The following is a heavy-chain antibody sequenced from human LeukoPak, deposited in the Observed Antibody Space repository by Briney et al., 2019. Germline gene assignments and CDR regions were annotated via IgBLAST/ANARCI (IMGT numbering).Heavy chain of an antibody. J-gene: IGHJ4*02. V-gene: IGHV3-48*01. Sequence: PGGSLRLSCAVSGFTFSSYSMTWVRQAPGKGLEWVSYISSTSSTVYYADSVKGRFTISRDNVKNSLYLQMTRLRAEDTAVYYCARGRDSSSSYPGYWGQGPLVTVSS. CDR1: GFTFSSYS. CDR2: ISSTSSTV. D-gene: IGHD6-6*01. CDR3: ARGRDSSSSYPGY.